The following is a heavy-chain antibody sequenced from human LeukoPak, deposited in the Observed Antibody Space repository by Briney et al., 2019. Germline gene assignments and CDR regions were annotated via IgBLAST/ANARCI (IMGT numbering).Heavy chain of an antibody. Sequence: PSETLSLTCAVSGGSISSGSYYWSWIRQPAGKGLEWIGRIYTSGSTNYNPSLKSRVTISVDTSENQFSLKLSSVTAADTAVYYCARGVAARDYYYYYMDVWGQGTLVTVSS. J-gene: IGHJ6*03. D-gene: IGHD6-6*01. CDR1: GGSISSGSYY. V-gene: IGHV4-61*02. CDR3: ARGVAARDYYYYYMDV. CDR2: IYTSGST.